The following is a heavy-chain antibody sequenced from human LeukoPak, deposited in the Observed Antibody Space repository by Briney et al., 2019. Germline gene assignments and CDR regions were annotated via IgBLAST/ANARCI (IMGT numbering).Heavy chain of an antibody. V-gene: IGHV4-59*01. Sequence: SETLSLTCTVSGGSISSYYWGWIRQPPGKGLEWIGYIYYSGSTNYNPSLKSRVTISVDTSKNQFSLKLSSVTAADTAVYYCARQWELRRLAFDIWGQGTMVTVSS. CDR2: IYYSGST. D-gene: IGHD1-26*01. CDR1: GGSISSYY. J-gene: IGHJ3*02. CDR3: ARQWELRRLAFDI.